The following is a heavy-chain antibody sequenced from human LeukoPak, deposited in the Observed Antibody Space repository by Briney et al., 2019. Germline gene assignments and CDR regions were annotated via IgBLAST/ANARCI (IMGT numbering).Heavy chain of an antibody. CDR1: GFTFDGYG. Sequence: GGSLRLSCAASGFTFDGYGMSWVRQAPGKGLEWVSSISSSSSYIYYADSVKGRFTISRDDAKNSVYLQMNSLRAEDTAVYYCAKDRSIAAGDDAFDIWGQGTMVTVSS. CDR2: ISSSSSYI. V-gene: IGHV3-21*04. J-gene: IGHJ3*02. D-gene: IGHD6-13*01. CDR3: AKDRSIAAGDDAFDI.